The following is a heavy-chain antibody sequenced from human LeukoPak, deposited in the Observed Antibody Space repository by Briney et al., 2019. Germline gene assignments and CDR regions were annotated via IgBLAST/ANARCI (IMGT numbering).Heavy chain of an antibody. V-gene: IGHV3-49*04. CDR1: GFTVGDYA. Sequence: PGGSLRLSCTASGFTVGDYAMSWVRQAPGKGLGWVGFIRSKAYGGATEYAASVKGRFTISRDDSKSIAYLQMNSLKTEDTAVYYCTRELDYYGSGSYQRYYYYYGMDVWGQGTTVTVSS. CDR3: TRELDYYGSGSYQRYYYYYGMDV. D-gene: IGHD3-10*01. CDR2: IRSKAYGGAT. J-gene: IGHJ6*02.